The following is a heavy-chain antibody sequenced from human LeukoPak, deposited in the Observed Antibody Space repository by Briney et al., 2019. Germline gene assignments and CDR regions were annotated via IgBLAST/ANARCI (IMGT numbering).Heavy chain of an antibody. J-gene: IGHJ5*02. V-gene: IGHV3-21*04. CDR1: GFTFSSYS. Sequence: PGGSLRLSCAASGFTFSSYSMNWVRQAPGKGLEWVSSISSSSSYIYYADSVKGRFTISRDNAKNSLYLQMNSLRSDDTAVYYCARSRRRGTLGWFDPWGQGTLVTVSS. D-gene: IGHD3-16*01. CDR3: ARSRRRGTLGWFDP. CDR2: ISSSSSYI.